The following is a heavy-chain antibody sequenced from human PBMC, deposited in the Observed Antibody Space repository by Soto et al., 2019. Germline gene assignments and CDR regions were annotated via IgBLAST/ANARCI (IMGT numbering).Heavy chain of an antibody. V-gene: IGHV3-11*01. Sequence: GGSLRLSCAASGFTFSDYYMSWIRQAPGKGLEWVSYISSSGSTIYYADSVKGRFTISRDNAKNSLYLQMNSLRAEDTAVYYCARDKRWLRSEGGYYYGMDVWGQGTTVTVSS. CDR3: ARDKRWLRSEGGYYYGMDV. CDR2: ISSSGSTI. J-gene: IGHJ6*02. D-gene: IGHD5-12*01. CDR1: GFTFSDYY.